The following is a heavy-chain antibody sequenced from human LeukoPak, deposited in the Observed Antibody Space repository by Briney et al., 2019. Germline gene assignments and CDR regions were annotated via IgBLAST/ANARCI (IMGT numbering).Heavy chain of an antibody. Sequence: SETLSPTCSVSGGPINNYYWSWIRQPAGKGLGWIGRIYTSGNTNYSPSFKSRVTMSVDMSKNQFSLKLSSVTAADTAVYYCATCSGGSCYWGQGTLVTVSS. J-gene: IGHJ4*02. V-gene: IGHV4-4*07. CDR1: GGPINNYY. D-gene: IGHD2-15*01. CDR3: ATCSGGSCY. CDR2: IYTSGNT.